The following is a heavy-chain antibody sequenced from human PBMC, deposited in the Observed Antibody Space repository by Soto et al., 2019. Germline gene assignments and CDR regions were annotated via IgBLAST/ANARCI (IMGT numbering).Heavy chain of an antibody. J-gene: IGHJ4*02. CDR3: ARDRVTMVRGVIMIFDY. CDR2: IYYSGST. D-gene: IGHD3-10*01. CDR1: GGSISSGGYY. Sequence: PSETLSLTCTVSGGSISSGGYYWSWIRQHPGKGLEWIGYIYYSGSTYYNPSLKSRVTISVDTSKNQFSLKLSSVTAADTAVYYCARDRVTMVRGVIMIFDYWGQGTLVTVSS. V-gene: IGHV4-31*03.